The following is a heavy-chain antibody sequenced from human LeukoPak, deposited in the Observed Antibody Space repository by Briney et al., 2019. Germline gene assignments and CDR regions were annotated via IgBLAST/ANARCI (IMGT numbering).Heavy chain of an antibody. Sequence: GGSLRLSCAASGFIFSNYGMHWVRQAPGKGLEWVAFIQYNGTTKDYADSVKGRFTISRDNSKNTVSLQMNSLTAEDTALYYWEKDTRRGYNFVYNQFPYWGQGTLVTVPS. CDR2: IQYNGTTK. D-gene: IGHD5-18*01. CDR3: EKDTRRGYNFVYNQFPY. CDR1: GFIFSNYG. V-gene: IGHV3-30*02. J-gene: IGHJ4*02.